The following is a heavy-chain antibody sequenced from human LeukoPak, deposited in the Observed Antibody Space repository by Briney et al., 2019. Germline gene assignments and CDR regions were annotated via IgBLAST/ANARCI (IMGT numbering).Heavy chain of an antibody. CDR2: TYTSGST. J-gene: IGHJ4*02. CDR1: GGSISSYY. Sequence: SETLSLTCTVSGGSISSYYWSWIRQPAGKGLEWIGRTYTSGSTNYNPSLKSRVTMSVDTSKNQFSLKLSSVTAADTAVYYCARGPYYDYVWGSYRSTSRHFDYWGQGTLVTVSS. V-gene: IGHV4-4*07. D-gene: IGHD3-16*02. CDR3: ARGPYYDYVWGSYRSTSRHFDY.